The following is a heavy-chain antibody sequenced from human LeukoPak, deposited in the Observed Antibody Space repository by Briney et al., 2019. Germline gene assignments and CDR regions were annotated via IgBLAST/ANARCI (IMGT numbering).Heavy chain of an antibody. J-gene: IGHJ4*02. Sequence: GGSLRLSCAASGFTFSSYGMSWVRQAPGKGLEWVSAISGSGGSTYYADSVKGRFTISRDNSKNTLYLQMNSLRAEDTAVYYCAKDGYCSSTSCYDYWGQGTLVTVSS. V-gene: IGHV3-23*01. CDR1: GFTFSSYG. D-gene: IGHD2-2*03. CDR2: ISGSGGST. CDR3: AKDGYCSSTSCYDY.